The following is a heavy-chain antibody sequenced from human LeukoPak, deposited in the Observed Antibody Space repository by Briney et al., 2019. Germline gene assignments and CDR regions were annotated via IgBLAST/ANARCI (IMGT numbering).Heavy chain of an antibody. CDR1: GFTFSSYS. CDR3: ARAARDVFFIRSRWAFEI. CDR2: ISSSSSTI. V-gene: IGHV3-48*01. Sequence: PGGSLRLSCAASGFTFSSYSMNWVRQAPGKGLEWVSYISSSSSTIYYADSVKGRFTISRDNAKNSLYLQMNSLRAEDTAVYYCARAARDVFFIRSRWAFEIWGQGTMVTVSS. D-gene: IGHD3/OR15-3a*01. J-gene: IGHJ3*02.